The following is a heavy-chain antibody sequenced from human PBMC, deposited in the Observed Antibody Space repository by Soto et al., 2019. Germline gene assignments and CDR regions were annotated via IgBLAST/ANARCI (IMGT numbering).Heavy chain of an antibody. D-gene: IGHD1-26*01. CDR3: ATEAGGNYLVAFDM. J-gene: IGHJ3*02. CDR2: ISASGSTI. Sequence: PVGSLRLSCAASGFTFSSYEMNWVRQAPGKGLEWVSHISASGSTIYYADSVKGRFSISRDNAKNSVFLQMNSLRAEDTAVYYCATEAGGNYLVAFDMWGQGTKVTVSS. CDR1: GFTFSSYE. V-gene: IGHV3-48*03.